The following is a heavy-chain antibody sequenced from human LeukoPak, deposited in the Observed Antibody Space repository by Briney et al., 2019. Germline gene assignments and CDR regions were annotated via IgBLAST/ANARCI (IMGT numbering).Heavy chain of an antibody. V-gene: IGHV3-74*01. Sequence: GGSLRLSCAASGFTFSNYWMHWVRQAPGKGLVWVPRINSDGGSTSYADSVKGRFTISRDNAKNTLYLQMNSLRAEDTAVYYCARVSSGSYFGYYYYYMDVWGKGTTVTVSS. J-gene: IGHJ6*03. CDR3: ARVSSGSYFGYYYYYMDV. CDR1: GFTFSNYW. CDR2: INSDGGST. D-gene: IGHD1-26*01.